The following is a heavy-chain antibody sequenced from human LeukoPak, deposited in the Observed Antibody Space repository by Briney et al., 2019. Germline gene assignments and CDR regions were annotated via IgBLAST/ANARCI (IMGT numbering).Heavy chain of an antibody. V-gene: IGHV3-23*01. J-gene: IGHJ4*02. Sequence: GGSLRLSCAASGFAFSSYAMSWVRQAPGKGLEWVSAISGSGGSTYYADSVKGRFAISRDNSKKTVYLQMNSLRAEDTAVYYCANIAVPGTGRDYWGQGTLVTVSS. CDR1: GFAFSSYA. CDR2: ISGSGGST. CDR3: ANIAVPGTGRDY. D-gene: IGHD6-19*01.